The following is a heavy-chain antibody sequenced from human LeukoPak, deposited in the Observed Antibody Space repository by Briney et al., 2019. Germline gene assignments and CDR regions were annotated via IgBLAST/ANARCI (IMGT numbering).Heavy chain of an antibody. CDR1: GYSISSGYY. V-gene: IGHV4-38-2*02. D-gene: IGHD2-15*01. CDR3: ARVPDDARYCSGGSCQRVYYFDY. J-gene: IGHJ4*02. CDR2: IYHSGST. Sequence: SETLSLTCTVSGYSISSGYYWGWIRQPPGKGLEWIGSIYHSGSTYYNPSLKSRVTISVDTSKNQFSLKLSSVTAADTAVYYCARVPDDARYCSGGSCQRVYYFDYWGQGTLVTVSS.